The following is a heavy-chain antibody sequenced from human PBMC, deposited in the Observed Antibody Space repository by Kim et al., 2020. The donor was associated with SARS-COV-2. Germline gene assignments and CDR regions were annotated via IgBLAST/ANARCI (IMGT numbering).Heavy chain of an antibody. V-gene: IGHV3-53*01. CDR1: GFTVSNRY. CDR2: IYDDGTT. Sequence: GGSLRLSCAASGFTVSNRYMSWIRQAPGKGLEWVSVIYDDGTTHYADSVKGRFTIFRDNPKNTLYLQMNSLSVEDTAVYYCARGARFSALVDFWGQGTLVIVSS. D-gene: IGHD3-3*01. J-gene: IGHJ4*02. CDR3: ARGARFSALVDF.